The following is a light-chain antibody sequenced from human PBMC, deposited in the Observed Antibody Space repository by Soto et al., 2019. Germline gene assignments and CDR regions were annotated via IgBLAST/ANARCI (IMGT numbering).Light chain of an antibody. CDR1: QSVSID. Sequence: EIVMTQSPATLSVSPRERVTLSCRASQSVSIDLAWYQQKPGQAPRLLIYAASTRATGIPARFSGSGSGTEFSLTISSLQSEDFAVYYCQQYNNWPPWTFGQGTKVDIK. J-gene: IGKJ1*01. V-gene: IGKV3-15*01. CDR2: AAS. CDR3: QQYNNWPPWT.